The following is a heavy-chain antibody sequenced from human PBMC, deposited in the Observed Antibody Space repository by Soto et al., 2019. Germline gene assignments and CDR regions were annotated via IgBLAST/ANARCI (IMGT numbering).Heavy chain of an antibody. V-gene: IGHV6-1*01. CDR2: TYYRSKWYN. D-gene: IGHD3-9*01. CDR1: GDSVSSNSAA. Sequence: SQTLSLTCAISGDSVSSNSAAWNWIRQSPSRDLEWLGRTYYRSKWYNDYAVSVKSRITINPDTSKNQFSLQLNSVTPEDTAVYYCARTYYDILTGYYPSYYFDYWGQGTLVTVS. CDR3: ARTYYDILTGYYPSYYFDY. J-gene: IGHJ4*02.